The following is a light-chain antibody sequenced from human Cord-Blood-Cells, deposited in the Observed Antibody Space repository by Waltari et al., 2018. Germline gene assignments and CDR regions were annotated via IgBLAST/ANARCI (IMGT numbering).Light chain of an antibody. CDR3: CSYAGSYTWV. CDR1: SSDVGGYNY. V-gene: IGLV2-11*01. Sequence: QSALTQPRSVSGSPGQSVTISCTGTSSDVGGYNYVSWYHQHPGKAPKLMIYEVSKRPSGGPVRFSGCKSGNTAALTISGLQAEDESDYYCCSYAGSYTWVFGGGTKLTVL. CDR2: EVS. J-gene: IGLJ3*02.